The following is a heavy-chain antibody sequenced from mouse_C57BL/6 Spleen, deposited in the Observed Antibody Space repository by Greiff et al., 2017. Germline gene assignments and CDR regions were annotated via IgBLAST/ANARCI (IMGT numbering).Heavy chain of an antibody. CDR2: IDPSDSET. J-gene: IGHJ2*01. D-gene: IGHD2-5*01. V-gene: IGHV1-52*01. CDR3: AREAIVTTYSFDY. Sequence: QVQLQQPGAELVRPGSSVKLSCKASGYTFTSYWMHWVKQRPIQGLEWIGNIDPSDSETHYNQKFKDKATLTVDKSSSTAYMQLSSLTSEDSAVYYCAREAIVTTYSFDYWRQGTPLTVSS. CDR1: GYTFTSYW.